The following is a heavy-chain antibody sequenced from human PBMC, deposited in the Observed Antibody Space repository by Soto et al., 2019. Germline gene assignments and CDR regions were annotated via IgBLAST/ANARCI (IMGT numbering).Heavy chain of an antibody. J-gene: IGHJ6*02. CDR3: AKEDPDYTGGYYYYGMDV. Sequence: EVQLLESGGGLVQPGGSLRLSCAASGFTFSSYAMSWVRQAPGKGLEWVSAISGSGGSTYYADSVKGRFTISRDNSKNTLYLQMNSLRAEDTAVYYCAKEDPDYTGGYYYYGMDVWGQGTTVTVSS. CDR2: ISGSGGST. CDR1: GFTFSSYA. V-gene: IGHV3-23*01. D-gene: IGHD2-2*02.